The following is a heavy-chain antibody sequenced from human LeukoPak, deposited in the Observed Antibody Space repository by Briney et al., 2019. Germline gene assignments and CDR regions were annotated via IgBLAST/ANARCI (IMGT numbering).Heavy chain of an antibody. CDR2: IRGKAYGGTT. D-gene: IGHD5-12*01. CDR3: ARDVEVVRYSGYDYVY. Sequence: PGGSLRLSCTGSGFTFGDYAVSWVRQAPGKGLECVGFIRGKAYGGTTEYAASVKGRFTISRDDSKNIAYLQMNSLKTEDTAVYFCARDVEVVRYSGYDYVYWGQGTPVTVSS. CDR1: GFTFGDYA. J-gene: IGHJ4*02. V-gene: IGHV3-49*04.